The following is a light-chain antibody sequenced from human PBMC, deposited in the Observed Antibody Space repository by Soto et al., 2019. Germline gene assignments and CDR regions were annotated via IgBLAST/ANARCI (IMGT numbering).Light chain of an antibody. J-gene: IGKJ4*01. V-gene: IGKV3-11*01. CDR3: QQRTNWPL. CDR1: QSLSNY. CDR2: HAS. Sequence: EIVMTQSPATVSVSPGERATLSCRASQSLSNYLAWYQQKPGQAPRLLIYHASNRATGIPARFSGSGSGTDFTLTISSLEPEDFAVYYCQQRTNWPLFGGGTKVDIK.